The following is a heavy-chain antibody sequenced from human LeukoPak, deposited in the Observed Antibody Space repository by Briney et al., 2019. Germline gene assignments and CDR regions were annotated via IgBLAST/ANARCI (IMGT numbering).Heavy chain of an antibody. CDR3: ARQGGPTTVNPFDY. CDR1: DGSFSGYS. V-gene: IGHV4-34*01. D-gene: IGHD4-17*01. J-gene: IGHJ4*02. CDR2: INHSGST. Sequence: SETLSLTCAVYDGSFSGYSWSWIRQPPGKGLEWIGEINHSGSTNYNPSLKSRVTISLDTSKNQFSLRLSSVTAADTAVYYCARQGGPTTVNPFDYWGQGTLVTVSS.